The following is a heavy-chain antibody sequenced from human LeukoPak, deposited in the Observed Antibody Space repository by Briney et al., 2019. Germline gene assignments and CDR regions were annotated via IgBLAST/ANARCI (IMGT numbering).Heavy chain of an antibody. V-gene: IGHV1-69*06. CDR2: IIPIFGTA. D-gene: IGHD5/OR15-5a*01. CDR1: GGTFSSYA. CDR3: ARGPLYEGYFDY. J-gene: IGHJ4*02. Sequence: ASVEVSCKASGGTFSSYAISWVRQAPGQGLEWMGGIIPIFGTANYAQKFQGRVTITADKSTSTAYMELSSLRSEDTAVYYCARGPLYEGYFDYWGQGTLVTVSS.